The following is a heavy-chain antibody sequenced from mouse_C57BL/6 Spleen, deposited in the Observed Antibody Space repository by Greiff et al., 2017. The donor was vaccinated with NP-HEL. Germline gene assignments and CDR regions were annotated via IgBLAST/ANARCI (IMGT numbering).Heavy chain of an antibody. CDR3: AKGDGLYYYAMDY. Sequence: EVQLQQSGPELVKPGASVKISCKASGYTFTDYYMNWVKQSHGKSLEWIGDITPNNGGTSYNQKFKGKATLTVDKSSSTAYMELRILTSEDSAVYYCAKGDGLYYYAMDYWGQGTSVTVSS. CDR1: GYTFTDYY. D-gene: IGHD1-2*01. J-gene: IGHJ4*01. V-gene: IGHV1-26*01. CDR2: ITPNNGGT.